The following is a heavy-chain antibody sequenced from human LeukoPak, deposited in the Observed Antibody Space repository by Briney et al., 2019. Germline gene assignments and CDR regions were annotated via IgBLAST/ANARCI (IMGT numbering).Heavy chain of an antibody. CDR3: ARPRSYYESSGYYIS. Sequence: TSETLSLTCTVSGGSVSSGSYYWSWIRQPPGKGLEWIGYIYYSGSTNYNPSLKSRVTISVDTSKNQFSLKLSSVTAADTAVYYCARPRSYYESSGYYISWGQGTLVTVSS. V-gene: IGHV4-61*01. CDR1: GGSVSSGSYY. D-gene: IGHD3-22*01. J-gene: IGHJ5*02. CDR2: IYYSGST.